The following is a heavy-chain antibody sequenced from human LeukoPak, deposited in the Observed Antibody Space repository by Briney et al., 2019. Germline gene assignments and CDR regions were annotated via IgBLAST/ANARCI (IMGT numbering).Heavy chain of an antibody. V-gene: IGHV1-8*01. D-gene: IGHD3-10*01. CDR1: GYTFTSYD. CDR3: AAITMVRGLPSWNAFDI. J-gene: IGHJ3*02. Sequence: ASVKVSCKASGYTFTSYDINWVRQATGQGLEWMGWMNPNSGNTGYAQKFQGRVTMTGDTSTDTAYMELSSLRSEDTAVYYCAAITMVRGLPSWNAFDIWGQGTMVTVSS. CDR2: MNPNSGNT.